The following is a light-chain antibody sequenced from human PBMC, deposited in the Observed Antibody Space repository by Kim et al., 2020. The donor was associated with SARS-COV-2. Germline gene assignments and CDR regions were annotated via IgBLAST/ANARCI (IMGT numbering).Light chain of an antibody. Sequence: LSPGERATLSCRAGQSVRSSYLAWYQHKPGQAPRLLIYDASSRATGIPDRFSGSGSGTDFTLTISRLEPEDFAVYYCQHYHTSPNTFGQGTKLEI. CDR2: DAS. V-gene: IGKV3-20*01. CDR1: QSVRSSY. J-gene: IGKJ2*01. CDR3: QHYHTSPNT.